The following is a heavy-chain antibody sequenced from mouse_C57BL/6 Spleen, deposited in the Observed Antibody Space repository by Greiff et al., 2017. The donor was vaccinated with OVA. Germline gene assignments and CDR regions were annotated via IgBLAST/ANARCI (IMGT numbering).Heavy chain of an antibody. CDR2: IDPANGNT. Sequence: VQLQQSVAELVRPGASVKLSCTASGFNIKNIYMHWVKQRPEQGLEWIGRIDPANGNTKYAPKFQGKATITADASSNTAYLQLSSLTSEDTAIYYGARVGGYDNYAMDYWGQGTSVTVSS. D-gene: IGHD2-2*01. J-gene: IGHJ4*01. V-gene: IGHV14-3*01. CDR1: GFNIKNIY. CDR3: ARVGGYDNYAMDY.